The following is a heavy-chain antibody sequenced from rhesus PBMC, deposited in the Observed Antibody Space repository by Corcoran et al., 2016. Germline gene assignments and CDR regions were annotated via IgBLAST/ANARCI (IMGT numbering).Heavy chain of an antibody. CDR1: GGSICGYY. Sequence: QVKLQQWGEGLVQPSETLSLTCAVYGGSICGYYWSWIRQPPGKGLEWIGNIDGNIASTNYNPSLKNRVTISKDTSKNQFSLKLTSVTAGDTAVYYCARGRLDYWGQGDLVTVSS. J-gene: IGHJ4*01. CDR3: ARGRLDY. V-gene: IGHV4-73*01. CDR2: IDGNIAST.